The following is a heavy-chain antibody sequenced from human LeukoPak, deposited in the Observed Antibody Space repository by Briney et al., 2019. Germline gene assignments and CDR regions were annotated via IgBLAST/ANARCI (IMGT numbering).Heavy chain of an antibody. CDR1: GGTFSSYA. J-gene: IGHJ3*02. V-gene: IGHV1-69*05. CDR2: IIPIFGTA. D-gene: IGHD1-26*01. CDR3: ARAQGATGAFDI. Sequence: SVKVSCKASGGTFSSYAISWVRQAPGQGLEWMGGIIPIFGTANYAQKFQGRVTITTDESTSAAYMELSSLRSEDTAVYYCARAQGATGAFDIWGQGTMVTVSS.